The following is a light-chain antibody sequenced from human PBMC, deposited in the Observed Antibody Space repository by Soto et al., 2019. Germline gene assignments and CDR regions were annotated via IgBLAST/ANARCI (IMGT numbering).Light chain of an antibody. CDR3: QQYNVYWT. J-gene: IGKJ1*01. CDR1: QSINIW. CDR2: KAS. Sequence: DIQMTQTPSTLSASVVDRFTITFRASQSINIWLAWYQQKPGRAPKLLIYKASTLESGVPSRFSGSGSGTEFTLTISSLQPDDFATYYCQQYNVYWTFGQGTKVDIK. V-gene: IGKV1-5*03.